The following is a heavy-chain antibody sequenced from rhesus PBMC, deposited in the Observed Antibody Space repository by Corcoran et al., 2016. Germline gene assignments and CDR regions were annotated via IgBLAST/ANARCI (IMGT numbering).Heavy chain of an antibody. J-gene: IGHJ4*01. CDR3: AKIDLR. V-gene: IGHV3-14*01. CDR2: IYSGGDST. Sequence: EVQLVESGGGLAKPGGSLRLSCVASGFTFSSFWMHWVRQAPGKGVEWISTIYSGGDSTYYADTMKGRFTISRENAKNTLYLQMNSLRAEDTAVYYCAKIDLRWGQGVLVTVSS. CDR1: GFTFSSFW. D-gene: IGHD2-15*01.